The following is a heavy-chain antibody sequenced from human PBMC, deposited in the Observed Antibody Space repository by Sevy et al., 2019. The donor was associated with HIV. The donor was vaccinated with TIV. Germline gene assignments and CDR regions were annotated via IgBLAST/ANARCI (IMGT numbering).Heavy chain of an antibody. D-gene: IGHD3-10*01. CDR3: AKHVGNPSGPFDI. V-gene: IGHV3-23*01. Sequence: GGSLRLSCGASGFTFSTYAMSWVRQAPGKGLDWVSTITGSGGNKFYSDSVKGRFTISRDNSMNMVYLQLNSLRVEDMAGYYCAKHVGNPSGPFDIWGQGTMVTVSS. CDR1: GFTFSTYA. J-gene: IGHJ3*02. CDR2: ITGSGGNK.